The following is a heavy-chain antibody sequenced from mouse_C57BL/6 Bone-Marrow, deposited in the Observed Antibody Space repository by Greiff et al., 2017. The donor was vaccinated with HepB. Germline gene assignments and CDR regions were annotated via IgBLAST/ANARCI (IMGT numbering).Heavy chain of an antibody. V-gene: IGHV14-4*01. CDR3: TTGGLRPFAY. D-gene: IGHD1-2*01. Sequence: VQLKQSGAELVRPGASVKLSCTASGFNIKDDYMHWVKQRPEQGLEWIGWIDPENGDTEYASKFQGKATITGDTSSNTAYLQLSSLTSEDTAVYYCTTGGLRPFAYWGQGTLVTVSA. CDR2: IDPENGDT. J-gene: IGHJ3*01. CDR1: GFNIKDDY.